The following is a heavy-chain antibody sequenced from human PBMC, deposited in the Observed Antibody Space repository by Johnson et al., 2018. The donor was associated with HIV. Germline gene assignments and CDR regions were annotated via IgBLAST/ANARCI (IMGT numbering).Heavy chain of an antibody. CDR3: ARGGEYSSSLYAFDI. D-gene: IGHD6-13*01. CDR2: IRYDGINK. J-gene: IGHJ3*02. CDR1: GFTFSSSG. V-gene: IGHV3-30*02. Sequence: QMLLVESGGGVVQPGRSLRLSCAASGFTFSSSGMHWVRQAPGKGLEWVAFIRYDGINKYYADSVKVRFTISRDNSKNTLYLQMNSLRAEDTAVYYCARGGEYSSSLYAFDIWGQGTMVTVSS.